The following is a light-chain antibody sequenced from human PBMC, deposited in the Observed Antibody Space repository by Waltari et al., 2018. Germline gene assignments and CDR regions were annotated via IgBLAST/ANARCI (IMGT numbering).Light chain of an antibody. Sequence: EIVLTQSPATLSLSPGERATLSCRASQRVSSYLAWSQQKPGQAPRRLIYDASNGATAIPTRFSGSGSATDFAITYSSLEPEDFAVYYGQQRSHWRALGQGTKVEI. J-gene: IGKJ1*01. CDR3: QQRSHWRA. CDR2: DAS. V-gene: IGKV3-11*01. CDR1: QRVSSY.